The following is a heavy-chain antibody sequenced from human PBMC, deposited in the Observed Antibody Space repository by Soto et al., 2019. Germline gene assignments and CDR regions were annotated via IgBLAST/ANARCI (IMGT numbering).Heavy chain of an antibody. J-gene: IGHJ4*02. D-gene: IGHD2-21*02. CDR3: ARQGGGYCGGDCYPVDY. CDR1: GGSISNYY. V-gene: IGHV4-59*01. CDR2: IYYSGST. Sequence: ETLSLTCIVSGGSISNYYWSWIRQPPGKGLEWIGYIYYSGSTNYNPSLTSRVTISVDTSKNQFSLKLSSVTAADTAVYYCARQGGGYCGGDCYPVDYWGQGSLVTVS.